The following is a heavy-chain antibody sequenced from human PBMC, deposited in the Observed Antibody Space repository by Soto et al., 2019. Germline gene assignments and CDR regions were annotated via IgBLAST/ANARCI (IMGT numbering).Heavy chain of an antibody. V-gene: IGHV1-46*01. J-gene: IGHJ6*02. CDR1: GDTFTSYY. D-gene: IGHD6-13*01. CDR3: ERFSGIAAAGRPYYYYGMDV. CDR2: INPSGGST. Sequence: ASVKVCCKASGDTFTSYYMHWVRQAPGQGLEWMGIINPSGGSTSYAQNFQGRVTMTRDTSTSTLYMELRSLRSEDTAVYYCERFSGIAAAGRPYYYYGMDVWGQGTTVTVSS.